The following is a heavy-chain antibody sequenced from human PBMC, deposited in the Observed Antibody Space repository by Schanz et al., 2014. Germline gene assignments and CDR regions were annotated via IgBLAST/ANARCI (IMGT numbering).Heavy chain of an antibody. CDR2: IKKDGSEK. V-gene: IGHV3-7*01. D-gene: IGHD1-1*01. CDR3: ARGRVLES. J-gene: IGHJ5*02. Sequence: VRLVESGGGVVQPGRSLRLSCAASGFTFSGFCMTWVRQAPGKGLEWVANIKKDGSEKYYVDSVKGRFTISRDNAKNSLFLQMNSLRPEDTAVYYCARGRVLESWGQGTLVTVSS. CDR1: GFTFSGFC.